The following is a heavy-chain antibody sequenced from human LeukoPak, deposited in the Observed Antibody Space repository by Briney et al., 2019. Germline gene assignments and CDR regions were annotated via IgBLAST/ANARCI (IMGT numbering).Heavy chain of an antibody. D-gene: IGHD1-14*01. J-gene: IGHJ4*01. CDR2: IIPILGIA. V-gene: IGHV1-69*04. CDR1: GGTLSSYA. Sequence: SVKVSCKASGGTLSSYAIRWGRQAPGQGLEWMGRIIPILGIANYAQKFQGRVTITADKSRTTAYRELSSLTSEDTAVYYCARHGGAPTPDVYWGPETLVTVSS. CDR3: ARHGGAPTPDVY.